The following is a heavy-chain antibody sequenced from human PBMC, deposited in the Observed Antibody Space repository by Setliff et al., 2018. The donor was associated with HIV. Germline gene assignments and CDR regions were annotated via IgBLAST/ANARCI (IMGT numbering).Heavy chain of an antibody. J-gene: IGHJ4*02. Sequence: PGGSLRLSCVASAFTFNRYSMNWVRQAPGKGLEWVSSISSSSTNMYYADSLKGRFTISRDNAKNSLYLQMDSLRGEDSAVYYCARDPFLAQGFWSGYYSDYWGQGTLVTVSS. V-gene: IGHV3-21*01. CDR2: ISSSSTNM. CDR3: ARDPFLAQGFWSGYYSDY. D-gene: IGHD3-3*01. CDR1: AFTFNRYS.